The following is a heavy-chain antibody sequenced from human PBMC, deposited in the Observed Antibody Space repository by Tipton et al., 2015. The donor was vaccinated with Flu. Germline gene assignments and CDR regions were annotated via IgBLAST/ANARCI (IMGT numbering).Heavy chain of an antibody. D-gene: IGHD3-22*01. CDR1: GGFISSSSYY. J-gene: IGHJ5*02. CDR2: IYYSGST. V-gene: IGHV4-39*07. CDR3: ARDVRWDYYDSSGQYNWFDP. Sequence: TLSLTCTVSGGFISSSSYYWGWIRQPPGKGLEWIGSIYYSGSTYYNPSLKSRVTISVDTSKNQSSLKLSSVTAADTAVYYCARDVRWDYYDSSGQYNWFDPWGQGTLVTVSS.